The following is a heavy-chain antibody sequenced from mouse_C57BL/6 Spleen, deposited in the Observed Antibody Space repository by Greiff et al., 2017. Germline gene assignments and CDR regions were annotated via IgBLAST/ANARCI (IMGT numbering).Heavy chain of an antibody. V-gene: IGHV2-2*01. CDR2: IWSGGST. J-gene: IGHJ1*03. CDR1: GFSLTSYG. CDR3: ASLTTVVGGYFDV. D-gene: IGHD1-1*01. Sequence: VMLVESGPGLVQPSQSLSITCTVSGFSLTSYGVHWVRQSPGKGLEWLGVIWSGGSTDYNAAFISRLSISKDNSKSPVFFKMNSLQADDTAIYYGASLTTVVGGYFDVWGTGTTVTVSS.